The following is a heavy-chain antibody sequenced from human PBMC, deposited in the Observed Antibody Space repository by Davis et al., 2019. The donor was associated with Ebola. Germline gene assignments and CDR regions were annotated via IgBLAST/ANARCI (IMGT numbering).Heavy chain of an antibody. J-gene: IGHJ6*02. D-gene: IGHD4-17*01. CDR3: ARAGGSTTLTAPSMDV. V-gene: IGHV3-23*01. CDR2: ISGSGGST. CDR1: GFTSSSYA. Sequence: GESLKISCAASGFTSSSYAMSWVRQAPGKGLEWVSAISGSGGSTYYADSVKGRFTISRDNGKNALYLQMNSLRAEDTAVYYCARAGGSTTLTAPSMDVWGQGTTVTVSS.